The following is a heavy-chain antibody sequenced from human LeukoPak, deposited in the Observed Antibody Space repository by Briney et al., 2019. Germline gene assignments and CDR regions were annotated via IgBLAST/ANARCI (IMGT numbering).Heavy chain of an antibody. CDR2: IYYSGST. CDR1: GGSISSYY. J-gene: IGHJ3*02. Sequence: SETLSLTCTVSGGSISSYYWSWIRQPPGKGLEWIGYIYYSGSTNYNPSLKSRVTISVDTSKNQFSLKLSSVTAADTAVYYCATGEAPGTYYDFWSGDQRAFDIWGQGTMVTVSS. CDR3: ATGEAPGTYYDFWSGDQRAFDI. V-gene: IGHV4-59*12. D-gene: IGHD3-3*01.